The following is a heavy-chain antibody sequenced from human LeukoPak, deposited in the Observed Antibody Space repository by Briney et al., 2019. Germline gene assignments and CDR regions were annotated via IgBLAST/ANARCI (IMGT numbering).Heavy chain of an antibody. CDR1: GGSISSYY. CDR3: ARGSRVRGVTNWFDP. J-gene: IGHJ5*02. V-gene: IGHV4-59*12. D-gene: IGHD3-10*01. CDR2: IYYSGST. Sequence: SETLSLTCTVSGGSISSYYWSWIRQPPGKGLEWIGYIYYSGSTNYNPSLKSRVTISVDTSKNQFSLKLSSVTAADTAVYYCARGSRVRGVTNWFDPWGQGTLVTVSS.